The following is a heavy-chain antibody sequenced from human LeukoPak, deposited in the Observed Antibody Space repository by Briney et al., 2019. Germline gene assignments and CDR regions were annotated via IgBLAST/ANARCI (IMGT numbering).Heavy chain of an antibody. J-gene: IGHJ4*02. CDR3: ARDLGYSYGYGVDY. CDR1: GFTFSDYY. V-gene: IGHV3-11*01. D-gene: IGHD5-18*01. CDR2: ISGSDGRT. Sequence: GGSLRLSCAASGFTFSDYYMSWVRQAPGKGLEWVAGISGSDGRTYYADSVKGRFTISRDNAKNSLYLQMNSLRAEDTAVYYCARDLGYSYGYGVDYWGQGTLVTVSS.